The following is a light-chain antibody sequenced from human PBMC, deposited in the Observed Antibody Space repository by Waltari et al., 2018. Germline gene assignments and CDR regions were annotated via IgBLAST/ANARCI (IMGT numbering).Light chain of an antibody. CDR2: GAS. CDR3: QQYNIWPPVT. Sequence: EIVMTQSPATLSVSPGERVTLSCRASQSVRSNLAWYQQKPGQPPRLLIYGASTRATGSPARFSGSGSGTEFTLTISSLQSEDFAVYYCQQYNIWPPVTFGQGTRLEI. J-gene: IGKJ5*01. V-gene: IGKV3-15*01. CDR1: QSVRSN.